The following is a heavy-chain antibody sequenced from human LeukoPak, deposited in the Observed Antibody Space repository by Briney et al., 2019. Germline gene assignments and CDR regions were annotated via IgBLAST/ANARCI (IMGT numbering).Heavy chain of an antibody. CDR2: ISSSGSTI. V-gene: IGHV3-48*04. D-gene: IGHD3-10*01. CDR3: ARRGVLWFGELFYYGMDV. J-gene: IGHJ6*02. Sequence: GGSLRLSCAASGFTFSSYSMNWVRQAPGKGLEWVSYISSSGSTIYYADSVKGRFTISRDNAKNSLYLQMNSLSAEDTAVYYCARRGVLWFGELFYYGMDVWGQGTTVTVSS. CDR1: GFTFSSYS.